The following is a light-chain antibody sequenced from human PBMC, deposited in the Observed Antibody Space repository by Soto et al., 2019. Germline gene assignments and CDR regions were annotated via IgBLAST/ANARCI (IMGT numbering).Light chain of an antibody. CDR3: SSYTSSSTSVV. Sequence: QSVLTQPASVSGSPGQSITISCTGTSRDVGGYNYVSWYQHHPGKAPKLMIYDVSNRPSGVSDRFSGSKSVNTASLTISGLQAEDEADYYCSSYTSSSTSVVFGGGTKVTVL. CDR2: DVS. V-gene: IGLV2-14*03. CDR1: SRDVGGYNY. J-gene: IGLJ2*01.